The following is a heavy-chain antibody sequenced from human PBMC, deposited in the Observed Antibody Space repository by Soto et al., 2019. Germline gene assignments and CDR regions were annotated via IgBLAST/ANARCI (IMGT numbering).Heavy chain of an antibody. CDR3: ARSQGGSSSLDIYYYYYYGMDV. J-gene: IGHJ6*02. CDR2: IIPIFGTA. D-gene: IGHD2-15*01. V-gene: IGHV1-69*01. CDR1: GGTFSSYA. Sequence: QVQLVQSGGEVKKPGSSVKVSCKAPGGTFSSYAISWVRQAPGQGLEWMGGIIPIFGTAKYAQKFQGRVTITADESTSTGYMELSSLRSEDTAVYYCARSQGGSSSLDIYYYYYYGMDVWGQGTTVTVSS.